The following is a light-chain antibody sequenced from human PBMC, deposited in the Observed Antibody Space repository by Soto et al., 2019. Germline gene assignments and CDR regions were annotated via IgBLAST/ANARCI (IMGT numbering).Light chain of an antibody. CDR3: QQYLNPPQN. CDR2: WAS. CDR1: QSVLYSTNNKNY. V-gene: IGKV4-1*01. J-gene: IGKJ1*01. Sequence: DIAMTQSPDSLAVSLGERATINCRSSQSVLYSTNNKNYLAWYQQKPGQPPKLLIYWASTRESGVPDRFSASGSGTDFTLTISSLQAEDVAVYSCQQYLNPPQNFGQGTKVEIK.